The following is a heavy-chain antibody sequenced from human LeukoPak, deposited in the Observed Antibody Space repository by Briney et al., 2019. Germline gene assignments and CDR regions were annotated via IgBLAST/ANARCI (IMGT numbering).Heavy chain of an antibody. CDR1: GFTFSTYW. Sequence: PGGSLRLSCAASGFTFSTYWMSWVRQAPGKGLEWVAVISYDGSNKYYADSVKGRFTISRDNPKNTLYLQMNSLRAEDTAVYYCAKDHGYSSSWYRIIDYWGQGTLVTVSS. CDR2: ISYDGSNK. J-gene: IGHJ4*02. V-gene: IGHV3-30*18. D-gene: IGHD6-13*01. CDR3: AKDHGYSSSWYRIIDY.